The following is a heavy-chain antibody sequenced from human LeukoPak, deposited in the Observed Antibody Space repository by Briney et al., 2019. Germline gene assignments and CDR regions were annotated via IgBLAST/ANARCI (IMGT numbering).Heavy chain of an antibody. D-gene: IGHD3-9*01. CDR2: FDPEDGET. CDR3: ARDQTVYGILTGPRGGMDV. J-gene: IGHJ6*02. V-gene: IGHV1-24*01. CDR1: GYTLTELS. Sequence: ASVKVSCKVSGYTLTELSMHWVRQAPGKGLEWMGGFDPEDGETIYAQKFQGRVTMTEDTSTDTAYMELSSLRSEDTAVYYCARDQTVYGILTGPRGGMDVWGQGTTVTVSS.